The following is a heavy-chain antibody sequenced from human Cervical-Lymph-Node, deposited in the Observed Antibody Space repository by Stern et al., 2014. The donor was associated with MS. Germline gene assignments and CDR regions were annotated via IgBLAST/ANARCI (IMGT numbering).Heavy chain of an antibody. D-gene: IGHD3-3*01. CDR1: GFTVSSNY. CDR2: IYSGGST. V-gene: IGHV3-66*01. Sequence: EVHLVESGGGLVQPGGSLRLSCAASGFTVSSNYMNWVRQAPGKGLEWVSVIYSGGSTYYTDSVKGRFTLSRDNSKNTLYLQMNDLRVADSAVYYCARERGNWSGYDYWGQGTLVTVSS. CDR3: ARERGNWSGYDY. J-gene: IGHJ4*02.